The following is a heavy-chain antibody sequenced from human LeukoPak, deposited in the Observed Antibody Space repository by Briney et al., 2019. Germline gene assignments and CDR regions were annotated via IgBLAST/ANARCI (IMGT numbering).Heavy chain of an antibody. CDR1: GYSFINYG. D-gene: IGHD6-19*01. V-gene: IGHV1-18*01. CDR2: ISTYNGDT. Sequence: ASVKVSCKASGYSFINYGVSWVRQAPGQGLEWMGWISTYNGDTNYAQKLQGRVTMTTDTSTSTAYMELRSLGSDDTAVYYCARDPSSSSGWRTFFDYWGQGTLVTVSS. J-gene: IGHJ4*02. CDR3: ARDPSSSSGWRTFFDY.